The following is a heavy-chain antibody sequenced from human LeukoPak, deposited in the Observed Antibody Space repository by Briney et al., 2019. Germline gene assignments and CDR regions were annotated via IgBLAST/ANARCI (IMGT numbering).Heavy chain of an antibody. D-gene: IGHD4-23*01. J-gene: IGHJ3*02. Sequence: SETLSLTCAVYGGSFSGYYWSWIRQPPGKGLEWIGEVNHSGSTNYNPSLKSRVTISVDTSKNQFSLKLSSVTAADTAVYYCAREWRYGGHDAFDIWGQGTMVTVSS. CDR2: VNHSGST. V-gene: IGHV4-34*01. CDR1: GGSFSGYY. CDR3: AREWRYGGHDAFDI.